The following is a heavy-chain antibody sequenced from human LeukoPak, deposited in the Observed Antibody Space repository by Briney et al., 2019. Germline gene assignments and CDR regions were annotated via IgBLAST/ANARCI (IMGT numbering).Heavy chain of an antibody. D-gene: IGHD4-17*01. CDR3: ARDSGFSDYSN. Sequence: RPGVSLRLSCVGSGLSVSSGFMSWVRQAPGKGLEWVAIIYGDGNTYDSDSVKGRFTISRDNRHNTVYLQMNSLRADDTAIYYCARDSGFSDYSNWGQGTLVTVSS. J-gene: IGHJ4*02. V-gene: IGHV3-66*01. CDR2: IYGDGNT. CDR1: GLSVSSGF.